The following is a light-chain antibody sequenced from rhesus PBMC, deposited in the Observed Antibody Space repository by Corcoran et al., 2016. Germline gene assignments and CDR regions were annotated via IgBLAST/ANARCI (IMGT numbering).Light chain of an antibody. J-gene: IGKJ3*01. CDR2: GES. V-gene: IGKV1-74*01. Sequence: DIQMTQSPSSLSASVGDRVTITCRASESVNNYLHWYQQKPGKAPKVLIYGESTLKSGVPSRFSGSGCGTDYTFTISSLQPEDVATYYCQHSHGTPYTFGPGTKVEI. CDR1: ESVNNY. CDR3: QHSHGTPYT.